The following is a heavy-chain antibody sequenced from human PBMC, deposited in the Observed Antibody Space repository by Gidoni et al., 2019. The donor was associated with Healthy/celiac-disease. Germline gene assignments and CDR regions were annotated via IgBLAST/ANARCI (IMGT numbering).Heavy chain of an antibody. CDR1: GFTFSNAW. V-gene: IGHV3-15*01. J-gene: IGHJ6*02. CDR2: IKSKTDGGTT. Sequence: EVQLVESGGGLVKPGGSLRLSCAASGFTFSNAWMSWVRQAPGKGLEWVGRIKSKTDGGTTDYAAPVKGRFTISRDDSKNTLYLQMNSLKTEDTAVYYCTTGGSVVVPAAIDYYYGMDVWGQGTTVTVSS. D-gene: IGHD2-2*01. CDR3: TTGGSVVVPAAIDYYYGMDV.